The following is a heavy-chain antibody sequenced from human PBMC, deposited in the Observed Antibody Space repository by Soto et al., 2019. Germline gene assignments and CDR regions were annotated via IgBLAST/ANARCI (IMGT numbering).Heavy chain of an antibody. V-gene: IGHV1-58*02. Sequence: SVKVSCKASGFTFTSSAMQWVRQARGQRLEWIGWIVVGSGNTNYAQKFQERVTITRDMSTSTAYMELSSLRSEDTAVYYCAASIAAAGTYYYYYYYYMDVWGKGTTVTVSS. J-gene: IGHJ6*03. CDR2: IVVGSGNT. CDR1: GFTFTSSA. D-gene: IGHD6-13*01. CDR3: AASIAAAGTYYYYYYYYMDV.